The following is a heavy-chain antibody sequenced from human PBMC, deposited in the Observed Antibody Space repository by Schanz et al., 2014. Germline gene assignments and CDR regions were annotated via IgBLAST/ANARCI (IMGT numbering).Heavy chain of an antibody. D-gene: IGHD1-26*01. CDR2: ISHDGYST. CDR3: ARDHTTESYYSAGPPIDY. V-gene: IGHV3-64*04. Sequence: VQLLESGGGLVQPGGSLRLSCGVSGFTASSHSMNWVRQAPGKGLEYVSAISHDGYSTYYADSVKGRFTISRDNSKNTLFLQMNSLRAEDTAVYYCARDHTTESYYSAGPPIDYWGQGTLLTDSS. J-gene: IGHJ4*02. CDR1: GFTASSHS.